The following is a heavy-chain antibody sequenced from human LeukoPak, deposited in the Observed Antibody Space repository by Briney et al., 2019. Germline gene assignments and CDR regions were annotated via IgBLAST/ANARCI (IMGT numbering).Heavy chain of an antibody. CDR1: DDSISSYY. J-gene: IGHJ3*01. D-gene: IGHD3-9*01. V-gene: IGHV4-4*07. CDR3: AREFFDTFTGYYVQDAFDV. Sequence: SETLSLTCSVSDDSISSYYWSWIRQSAGKGLEWIGHISDSGSTKYNPSLKSRVTISIGQSKNQLSLNLSSVTAADTAMYYCAREFFDTFTGYYVQDAFDVWGQGTMVTVSS. CDR2: ISDSGST.